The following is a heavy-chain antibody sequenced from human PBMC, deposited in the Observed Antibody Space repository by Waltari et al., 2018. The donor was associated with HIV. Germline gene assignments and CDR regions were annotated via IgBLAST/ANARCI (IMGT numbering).Heavy chain of an antibody. Sequence: EVQLVESGGGLVQPGGSLRLSCAASGFPFTSYWMHWVRQAPGKGPVWVSRINSDGSSTSYADSVKGRFTISRDNAKNTLYLQMNSLRAEDTAVYYCARQRATYYYDSSGYPYYYYYGMDVWGQGTTVTVSS. CDR1: GFPFTSYW. CDR2: INSDGSST. J-gene: IGHJ6*02. D-gene: IGHD3-22*01. V-gene: IGHV3-74*01. CDR3: ARQRATYYYDSSGYPYYYYYGMDV.